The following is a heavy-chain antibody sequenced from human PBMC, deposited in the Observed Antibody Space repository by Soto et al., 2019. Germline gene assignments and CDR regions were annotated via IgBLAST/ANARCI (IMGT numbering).Heavy chain of an antibody. D-gene: IGHD2-2*01. J-gene: IGHJ6*02. CDR2: IYPGDSDT. Sequence: GESLKISCKGSGYSFTSYWIGWVRQMPGKGLEWMGIIYPGDSDTRYSPSFQGQVTISADKSISTAYLQWSSLKASDTAMYYCSRHAVVLPTAKYYYYYYGLDVWGPGTTVPLSS. V-gene: IGHV5-51*01. CDR1: GYSFTSYW. CDR3: SRHAVVLPTAKYYYYYYGLDV.